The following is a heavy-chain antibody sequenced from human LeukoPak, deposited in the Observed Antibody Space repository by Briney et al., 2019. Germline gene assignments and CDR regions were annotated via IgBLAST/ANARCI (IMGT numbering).Heavy chain of an antibody. V-gene: IGHV4-30-4*08. Sequence: PSETLSLTCTVSGGSISSGDYYWSWIRQPPGKGLEWIGYIYYSGSTYYNPSLKSRVTISVDTSKNQFSLKLSSVTAADTAVYYCARGNCSSTSCYQEFDYWGQGTLVPVSS. J-gene: IGHJ4*02. CDR1: GGSISSGDYY. D-gene: IGHD2-2*01. CDR3: ARGNCSSTSCYQEFDY. CDR2: IYYSGST.